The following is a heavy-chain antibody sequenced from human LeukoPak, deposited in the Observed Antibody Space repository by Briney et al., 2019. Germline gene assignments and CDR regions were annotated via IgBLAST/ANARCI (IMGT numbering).Heavy chain of an antibody. J-gene: IGHJ4*02. D-gene: IGHD6-19*01. CDR3: ARVPVAGKGY. V-gene: IGHV4-30-2*01. CDR1: GGSISSGGYY. CDR2: IYHSGST. Sequence: PSETLSLTCTVSGGSISSGGYYWSWIRQPPGKGLEWIGYIYHSGSTYYNPSLKSRVTISVDKSKDQFSLKLTSVTAADTAVYYCARVPVAGKGYWGQGTLVTVSS.